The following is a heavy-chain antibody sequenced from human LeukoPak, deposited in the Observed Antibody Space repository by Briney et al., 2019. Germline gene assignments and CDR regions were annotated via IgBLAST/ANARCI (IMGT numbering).Heavy chain of an antibody. J-gene: IGHJ5*02. CDR3: ARDVGYYYDKGRWFDP. D-gene: IGHD3-22*01. CDR2: ISAYNGNT. V-gene: IGHV1-18*01. CDR1: GYTFTSYG. Sequence: ASVKVSCKASGYTFTSYGISWVRQAPGQGLEWIGWISAYNGNTNYAQKLQGRVTMTTDTSTSTAYMELRSLRSDDTAVYYCARDVGYYYDKGRWFDPWGQGTLVTVSS.